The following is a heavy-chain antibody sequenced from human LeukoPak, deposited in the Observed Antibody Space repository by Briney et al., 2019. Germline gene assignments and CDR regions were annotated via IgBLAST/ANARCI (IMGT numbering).Heavy chain of an antibody. V-gene: IGHV4-4*07. Sequence: SETLSITRTVSGGSISSYYWSWIRQPAGKGLEWIGRIYTSGSITYNPSLKSRVSMSVDTSKNQFSLKLSSVTAADTAVYYCARGRKYSYGYRVNELGSGYFDNWGQGTLVTVSS. CDR1: GGSISSYY. CDR3: ARGRKYSYGYRVNELGSGYFDN. J-gene: IGHJ4*02. CDR2: IYTSGSI. D-gene: IGHD5-18*01.